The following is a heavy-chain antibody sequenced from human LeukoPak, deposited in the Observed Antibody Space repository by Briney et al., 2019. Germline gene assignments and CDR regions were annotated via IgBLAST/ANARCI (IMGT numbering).Heavy chain of an antibody. V-gene: IGHV3-33*01. CDR2: IWYDGSNK. Sequence: GGSLRLSCAASGFTFSSYGMHWVRQAPGKGLEWVAVIWYDGSNKYCADSVKGRFTISRDNSKNTLYLQMNSLRAEDTAVYYCARESIAAAALDYWGQGTLVTVSS. CDR3: ARESIAAAALDY. J-gene: IGHJ4*02. CDR1: GFTFSSYG. D-gene: IGHD6-13*01.